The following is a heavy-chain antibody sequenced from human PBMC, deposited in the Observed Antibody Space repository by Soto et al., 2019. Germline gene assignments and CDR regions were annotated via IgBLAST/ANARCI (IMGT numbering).Heavy chain of an antibody. J-gene: IGHJ6*03. CDR1: VYTFTSYG. CDR2: ISAYNGNT. D-gene: IGHD2-2*02. V-gene: IGHV1-18*01. CDR3: ARLYCSSTSCYRSWYYYYYMDV. Sequence: ASVKVSCKASVYTFTSYGISWVRQAPGQGLEWMGWISAYNGNTNYAQKLQGRVTMTTDTSTSTAYMELRSLRSDDTAVYYCARLYCSSTSCYRSWYYYYYMDVWGKGTTVTVSS.